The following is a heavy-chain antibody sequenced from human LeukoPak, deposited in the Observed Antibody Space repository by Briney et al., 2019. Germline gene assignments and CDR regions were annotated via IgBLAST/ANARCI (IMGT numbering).Heavy chain of an antibody. CDR1: GFTLSSYW. D-gene: IGHD5-18*01. V-gene: IGHV3-64*02. J-gene: IGHJ6*02. Sequence: GDSLRLPCAASGFTLSSYWMHWVRQAPGKGLEHVSAISGDGGSTDYADSVKGRFTISGDNSKNTLYLQMGSLRAEDMAVYYCARDTGIRGMDVWGQGTTVTVSS. CDR3: ARDTGIRGMDV. CDR2: ISGDGGST.